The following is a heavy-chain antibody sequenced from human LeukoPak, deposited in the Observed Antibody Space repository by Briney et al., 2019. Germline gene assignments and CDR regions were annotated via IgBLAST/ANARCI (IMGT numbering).Heavy chain of an antibody. CDR2: IIPIFGTA. CDR1: GGTFSSYA. D-gene: IGHD2-2*01. V-gene: IGHV1-69*05. J-gene: IGHJ5*02. CDR3: ARPYCSSTSCYDTSHWFDP. Sequence: ASVKVSCKASGGTFSSYAISWVRQAPGQGLEWMGGIIPIFGTANYAQKFQGRVTITTDESTSTAYMELSSLRSEDTAVYYRARPYCSSTSCYDTSHWFDPWGQGTLVTVSS.